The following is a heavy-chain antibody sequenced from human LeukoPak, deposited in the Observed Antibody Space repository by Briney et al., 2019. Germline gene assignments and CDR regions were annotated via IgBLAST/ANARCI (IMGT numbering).Heavy chain of an antibody. D-gene: IGHD2-21*01. V-gene: IGHV1-8*03. J-gene: IGHJ5*02. CDR2: MNPNSGNT. CDR3: ARKRVWRGGNWFDP. CDR1: GYTFTSYD. Sequence: ASVKVSCKASGYTFTSYDINWVRQATGQGLEWMGWMNPNSGNTGYAQKFQGRVTITRNTSISTAYMELSSLRSEDTAVYYCARKRVWRGGNWFDPWGQGTLVTVSS.